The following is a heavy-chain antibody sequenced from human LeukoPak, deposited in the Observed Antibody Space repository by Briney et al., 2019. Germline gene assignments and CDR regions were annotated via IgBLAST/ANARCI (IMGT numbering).Heavy chain of an antibody. J-gene: IGHJ3*02. CDR3: AGTYYYDSSGRPSDAFDI. D-gene: IGHD3-22*01. CDR2: INHSGST. Sequence: PSETLSLTCAVYGGSFSGYYWSWIRQPPGKGLEWIGEINHSGSTNYNPSLKSRVTISVDTSKNQFSLKLSSVTAADTAVYYCAGTYYYDSSGRPSDAFDIWGQGTMVTVSS. V-gene: IGHV4-34*01. CDR1: GGSFSGYY.